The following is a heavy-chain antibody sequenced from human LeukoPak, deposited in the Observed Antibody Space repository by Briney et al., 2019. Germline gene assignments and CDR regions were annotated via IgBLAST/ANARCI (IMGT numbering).Heavy chain of an antibody. J-gene: IGHJ4*02. CDR3: ARDICDILTGYYIDY. CDR2: ISYDGSNK. V-gene: IGHV3-30*04. Sequence: GGSLRLSCAASGFTFSSYAMHWVRQAPGKGLEGVAVISYDGSNKYYADSVKGRFTISRDTSKNTLYLQMNSLRAEDTAVYYCARDICDILTGYYIDYWGQGTLVTVSS. D-gene: IGHD3-9*01. CDR1: GFTFSSYA.